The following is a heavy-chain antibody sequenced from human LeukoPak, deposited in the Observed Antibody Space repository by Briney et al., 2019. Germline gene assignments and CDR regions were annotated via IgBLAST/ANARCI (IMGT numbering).Heavy chain of an antibody. D-gene: IGHD5-24*01. V-gene: IGHV1-69*13. CDR1: GGTFRSYT. Sequence: SVKVSCKASGGTFRSYTFSWVRQAPGQGLEWMGGIMPFGTAKYAQKFQGRVTATADESTSTAYMELSSLRSEDTAVYYCARKDGYNRFDYWGQGTLVTVSS. CDR3: ARKDGYNRFDY. CDR2: IMPFGTA. J-gene: IGHJ4*02.